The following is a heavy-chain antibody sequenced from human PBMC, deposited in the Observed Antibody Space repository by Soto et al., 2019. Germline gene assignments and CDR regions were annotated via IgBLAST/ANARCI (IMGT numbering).Heavy chain of an antibody. Sequence: SETLSLTCTVSGGSISNYYWTWIRQPPGKGLEWIGYIYYSGSTNYNPSLKSRVTISVDTSKNQFSLKLSSVTAADTAVYYCAKLPWAEYGGLFGPWAQGTLVTVSS. CDR3: AKLPWAEYGGLFGP. CDR2: IYYSGST. D-gene: IGHD4-17*01. CDR1: GGSISNYY. J-gene: IGHJ5*02. V-gene: IGHV4-59*01.